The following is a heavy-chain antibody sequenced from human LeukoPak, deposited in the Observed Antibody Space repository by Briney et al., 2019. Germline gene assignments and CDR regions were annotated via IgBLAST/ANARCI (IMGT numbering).Heavy chain of an antibody. CDR1: GFTFSSYA. Sequence: PGGSLRLSCAASGFTFSSYAVSWVRQAPGKGLEGVSSISGSDGSTYSADSVKGRFTISRDNSKNTLYLQMNSLRAEDTALYYCAKDRSCTNDICHGDFDYWGQGTLVTVSS. CDR3: AKDRSCTNDICHGDFDY. J-gene: IGHJ4*02. D-gene: IGHD2-8*01. CDR2: ISGSDGST. V-gene: IGHV3-23*01.